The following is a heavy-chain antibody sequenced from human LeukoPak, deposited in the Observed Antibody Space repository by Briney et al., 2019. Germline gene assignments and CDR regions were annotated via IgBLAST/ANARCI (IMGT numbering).Heavy chain of an antibody. D-gene: IGHD1-26*01. Sequence: GGSLRLSCAASGFTFSSYAMSWVRQAPGKGLEWVSAISGSGGSTYYADSVKGRFTISRDNSKNTLYLQMNSLRAEDTAVYYCAKDPDPMTLSGRSPFDYWGQGTLVTVSS. V-gene: IGHV3-23*01. J-gene: IGHJ4*02. CDR2: ISGSGGST. CDR3: AKDPDPMTLSGRSPFDY. CDR1: GFTFSSYA.